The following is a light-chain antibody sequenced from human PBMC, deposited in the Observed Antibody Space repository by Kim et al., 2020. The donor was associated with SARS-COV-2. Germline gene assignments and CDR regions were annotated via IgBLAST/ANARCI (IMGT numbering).Light chain of an antibody. CDR3: QQYNSFPWT. CDR2: TAS. Sequence: DIQMTQSPSTLSASIGDRVTITCRASQSIGNWLAWYQQKPGKAPKLLIYTASTLQSGVPSRFSGSGSGTEFTLTISSLQPDDFATYYCQQYNSFPWTFGQGTKVDIK. V-gene: IGKV1-5*03. CDR1: QSIGNW. J-gene: IGKJ1*01.